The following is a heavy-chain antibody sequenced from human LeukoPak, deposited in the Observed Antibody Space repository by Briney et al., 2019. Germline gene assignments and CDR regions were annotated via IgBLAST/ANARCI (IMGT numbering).Heavy chain of an antibody. J-gene: IGHJ4*02. CDR3: ARGRRKLGDYFDY. CDR1: GGTFSSYA. V-gene: IGHV1-69*05. CDR2: IIPIFGTA. D-gene: IGHD7-27*01. Sequence: SVKVSCKASGGTFSSYAIGWVRQAPGQGLEWMGGIIPIFGTANYAQKFQGRVTITTDESTSTAYMELSSLRSEDTAVYYCARGRRKLGDYFDYWGQGTLVTVSS.